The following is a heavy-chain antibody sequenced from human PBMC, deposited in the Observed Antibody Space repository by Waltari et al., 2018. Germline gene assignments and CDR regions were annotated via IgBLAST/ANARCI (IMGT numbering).Heavy chain of an antibody. D-gene: IGHD6-19*01. Sequence: QVPLVQSGAEVKKPGASVKVSCKASGYTFTSYAMHWVRQAPGQRLEWMGGINAGNGNTKYSQKFQGRVTITRDTSASTAYMELSSLRSEDTAVYYCARETGSGWYLGAFDIWGQGTMVTVSS. V-gene: IGHV1-3*01. J-gene: IGHJ3*02. CDR2: INAGNGNT. CDR1: GYTFTSYA. CDR3: ARETGSGWYLGAFDI.